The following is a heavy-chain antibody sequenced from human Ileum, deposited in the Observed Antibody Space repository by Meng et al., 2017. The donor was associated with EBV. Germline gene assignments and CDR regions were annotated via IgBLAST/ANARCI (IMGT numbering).Heavy chain of an antibody. CDR3: ARGRRNEPLFDY. CDR1: GGSFSTHT. CDR2: FIAVFDKT. J-gene: IGHJ4*02. Sequence: QVQLVQSGAAVKKPGSSVKVACKTSGGSFSTHTFSWVRQAPGQGLEWMGGFIAVFDKTKAAPRFQDRVTFTADESTSTAYMELSSLTFDDTAVYFCARGRRNEPLFDYWGQGTLVTVAS. V-gene: IGHV1-69*13. D-gene: IGHD1-14*01.